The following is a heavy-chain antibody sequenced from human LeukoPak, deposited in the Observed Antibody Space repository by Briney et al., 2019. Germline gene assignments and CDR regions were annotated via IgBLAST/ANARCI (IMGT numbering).Heavy chain of an antibody. CDR1: GFTFSTYS. CDR3: AKDLYESSGYVGYYYGMDV. CDR2: ISGTSSLI. J-gene: IGHJ6*02. D-gene: IGHD3-22*01. V-gene: IGHV3-48*01. Sequence: GGSLRLSCAASGFTFSTYSMNWVRQAPGKGLEWVSYISGTSSLIYYADSVKGRFTISRDNSKNTLYLQMNSLRAEDTAVYYCAKDLYESSGYVGYYYGMDVWGQGTTVTVS.